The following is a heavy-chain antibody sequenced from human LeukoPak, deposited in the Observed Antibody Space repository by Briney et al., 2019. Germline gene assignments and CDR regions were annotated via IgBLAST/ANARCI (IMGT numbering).Heavy chain of an antibody. V-gene: IGHV1-46*01. J-gene: IGHJ5*02. CDR1: GYTFTSYY. Sequence: ASVKVSCKASGYTFTSYYMHWVRQAPGQGLEWMGIINPSGGSTSYAQKFQGRVTMTRDTSTSTVYMELSSLRSEDTAVYYCARDGLSYTNPNNWFDPWGQGTLVTVSS. D-gene: IGHD2-2*02. CDR3: ARDGLSYTNPNNWFDP. CDR2: INPSGGST.